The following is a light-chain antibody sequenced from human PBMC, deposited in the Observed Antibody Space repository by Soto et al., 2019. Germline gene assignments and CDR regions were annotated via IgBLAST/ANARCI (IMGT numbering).Light chain of an antibody. CDR1: SSNIGTGYD. CDR2: GNN. CDR3: QSYDSSLSGSVV. Sequence: QSVLTQPPSVSGAPGQRVTISCTGSSSNIGTGYDVHWYQHLPGTAPKLLIYGNNNRPSGVPDRFSGSKSGTSASLAITGLQAEDEADYYFQSYDSSLSGSVVFGGGTTLTVL. J-gene: IGLJ2*01. V-gene: IGLV1-40*01.